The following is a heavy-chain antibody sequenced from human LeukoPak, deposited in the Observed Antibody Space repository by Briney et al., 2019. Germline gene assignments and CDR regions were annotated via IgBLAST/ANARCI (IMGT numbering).Heavy chain of an antibody. Sequence: ASVKVSCKASGYTFTSYDINWVRQATGQGLEWMGWMNPNSGNTGYAQKFQGRVTMTRNTSISTAYMELSSLRSEDTAVYYCARTYYDFWSGYYGYYYMDVWGKGTTVTVSS. CDR1: GYTFTSYD. CDR3: ARTYYDFWSGYYGYYYMDV. D-gene: IGHD3-3*01. CDR2: MNPNSGNT. J-gene: IGHJ6*03. V-gene: IGHV1-8*01.